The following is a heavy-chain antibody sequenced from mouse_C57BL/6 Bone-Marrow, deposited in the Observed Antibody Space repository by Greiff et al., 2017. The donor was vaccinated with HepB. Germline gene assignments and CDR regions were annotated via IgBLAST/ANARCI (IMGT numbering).Heavy chain of an antibody. CDR3: TRNYGYDGHYFDY. D-gene: IGHD2-2*01. CDR1: GYTFTDYE. CDR2: IDPETGGT. J-gene: IGHJ2*01. Sequence: QVQLKQSGAELVRPGASVTLSCKASGYTFTDYEMHWVKQTPVHGLEWIGAIDPETGGTAYNQKFKGKAILTADKSSSTAYMELRSLTSEDSAVYYCTRNYGYDGHYFDYWGQGTTLTVSS. V-gene: IGHV1-15*01.